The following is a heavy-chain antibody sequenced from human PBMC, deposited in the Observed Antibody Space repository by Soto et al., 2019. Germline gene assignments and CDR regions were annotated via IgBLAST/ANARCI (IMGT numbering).Heavy chain of an antibody. CDR1: GGSISSSSYY. V-gene: IGHV4-39*01. D-gene: IGHD6-13*01. J-gene: IGHJ4*02. Sequence: PSETLSLTCTVSGGSISSSSYYWGWIRQPPGKGLEWIGSIYYSGSTYYNPSLKSRVTISVDTSKNQFSLKLSSVTAADTAVYYCARNIAAAGTQYWGQGTLVTVSS. CDR2: IYYSGST. CDR3: ARNIAAAGTQY.